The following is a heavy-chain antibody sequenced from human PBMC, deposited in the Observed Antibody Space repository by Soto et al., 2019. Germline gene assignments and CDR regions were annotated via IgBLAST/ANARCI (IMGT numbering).Heavy chain of an antibody. CDR1: GFTFSNAW. CDR2: IKSKTDGGTT. V-gene: IGHV3-15*01. D-gene: IGHD6-19*01. CDR3: TTGWDSSGWYVISEYY. Sequence: PGGSLRLSCAASGFTFSNAWMSWVRQAPGKGLEWVGRIKSKTDGGTTDYAAPVKGRFTISRDDSKNTLYLQMNSLKTEDTAVYYCTTGWDSSGWYVISEYYWGQGTLVTVSS. J-gene: IGHJ4*02.